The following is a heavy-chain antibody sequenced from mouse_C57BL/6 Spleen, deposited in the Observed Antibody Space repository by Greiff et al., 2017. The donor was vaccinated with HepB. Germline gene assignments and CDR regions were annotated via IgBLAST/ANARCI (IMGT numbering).Heavy chain of an antibody. J-gene: IGHJ3*01. CDR1: GYTFTSYW. D-gene: IGHD2-5*01. Sequence: VQLQQPGAELVMPGASVKLSCKASGYTFTSYWMHWVKQRPGQGLEWIGEIDPSDSYTNYNQKFKGESTLTVDKSSSTAYMQLSSLTSEDSAVYYCARGGSNYGFAYWGQGTLVTVSA. CDR2: IDPSDSYT. CDR3: ARGGSNYGFAY. V-gene: IGHV1-69*01.